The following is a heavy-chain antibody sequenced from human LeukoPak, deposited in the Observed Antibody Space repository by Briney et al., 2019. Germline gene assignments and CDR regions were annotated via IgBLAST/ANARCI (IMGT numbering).Heavy chain of an antibody. J-gene: IGHJ4*02. V-gene: IGHV1-69*01. Sequence: SVKVSCKPSGGTFSSYAISWVRQAPGQGLEWMGGIIPIFGTANYAQKFQGRVTITADESTSTAYMELSSLRSEDTAVYYCARGSLRYCSGGSCHYFDYWGQGTLVTVSS. CDR3: ARGSLRYCSGGSCHYFDY. D-gene: IGHD2-15*01. CDR1: GGTFSSYA. CDR2: IIPIFGTA.